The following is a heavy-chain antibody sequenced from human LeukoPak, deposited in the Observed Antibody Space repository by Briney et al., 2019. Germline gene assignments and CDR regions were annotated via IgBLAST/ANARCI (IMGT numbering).Heavy chain of an antibody. J-gene: IGHJ4*02. CDR3: AREEGGPIDY. Sequence: PGGSLRLSCAASGFTFSSYSMSWVRQAPGKGLEWVSVIYSGGSTYYADSVKGRFTISRDNSKNTLYLQMNSLRAEDTAVYYCAREEGGPIDYWGQGTLVTVSS. V-gene: IGHV3-66*02. CDR1: GFTFSSYS. CDR2: IYSGGST.